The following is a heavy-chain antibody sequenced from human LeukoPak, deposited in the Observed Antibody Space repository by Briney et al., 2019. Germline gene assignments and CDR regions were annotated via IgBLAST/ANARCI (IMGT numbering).Heavy chain of an antibody. CDR3: AREDRYYDILTGYYFEGFDY. CDR1: GFTFSTYS. J-gene: IGHJ4*02. D-gene: IGHD3-9*01. V-gene: IGHV3-21*01. CDR2: ISSSSSYI. Sequence: GGPLRLSCAASGFTFSTYSMNWVRQAPGKGLEWVSSISSSSSYIHYADSVKGRFTISRDNAKNSLYLQINSLRAEDTAVYYCAREDRYYDILTGYYFEGFDYWGQGTLVTVSS.